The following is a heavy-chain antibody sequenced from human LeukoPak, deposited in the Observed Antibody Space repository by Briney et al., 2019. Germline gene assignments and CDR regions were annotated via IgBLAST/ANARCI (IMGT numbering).Heavy chain of an antibody. Sequence: GGSLRLSRADSGFTFSSYSLNGVRQAPGKGLEWVSYISSGSSTIYYADPVKGRFTISRDNAKNSLYLQMKSLRAEDTAVYYCARYSGGYLDYWGQGTLVTASS. J-gene: IGHJ4*02. CDR2: ISSGSSTI. V-gene: IGHV3-48*01. D-gene: IGHD1-26*01. CDR3: ARYSGGYLDY. CDR1: GFTFSSYS.